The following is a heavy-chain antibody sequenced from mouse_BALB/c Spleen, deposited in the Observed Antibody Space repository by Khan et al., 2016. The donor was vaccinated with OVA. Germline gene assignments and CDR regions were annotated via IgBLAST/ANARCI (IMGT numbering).Heavy chain of an antibody. CDR1: GFTFSTYA. J-gene: IGHJ2*01. CDR3: AREAYRYDEYYFDY. CDR2: ISSGGST. Sequence: EVELVESGGDSVKPGGSLKLSCAVSGFTFSTYAMSWVRQTPEKRLEWVASISSGGSTYYPDSVKGRFTISRDNARNIVYLQMTSLRYEEMAMYYCAREAYRYDEYYFDYWGQGTTLTVSS. V-gene: IGHV5-6-5*01. D-gene: IGHD2-14*01.